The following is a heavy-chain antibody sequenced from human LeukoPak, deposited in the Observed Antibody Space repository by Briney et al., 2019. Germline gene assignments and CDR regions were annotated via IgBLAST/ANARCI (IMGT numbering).Heavy chain of an antibody. CDR3: AKYEGGRVRYFDWLSHYYYYYGMDV. CDR2: ITDSGGDT. D-gene: IGHD3-9*01. V-gene: IGHV3-23*01. J-gene: IGHJ6*02. CDR1: GFTFSNYA. Sequence: PEGSLRLSCAASGFTFSNYAMSWVRQAPGKGLEWFSAITDSGGDTYYADSVKGRFTISRDNSKNTLYLQMNSLRAEDTAVYYCAKYEGGRVRYFDWLSHYYYYYGMDVWGQGTTVTVSS.